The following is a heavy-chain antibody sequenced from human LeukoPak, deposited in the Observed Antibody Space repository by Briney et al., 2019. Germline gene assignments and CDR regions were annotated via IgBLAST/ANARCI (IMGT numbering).Heavy chain of an antibody. D-gene: IGHD2-8*01. V-gene: IGHV3-30-3*01. CDR1: GFTFSSYA. CDR2: ISYDGSNK. CDR3: ARDQSYGMFDY. Sequence: AGRSLRLSCAASGFTFSSYAMHWVRQAPGKGLEWVAVISYDGSNKYYADSVKGRFTISRDNSKNTLYLQMNSLRAEDTAVYYCARDQSYGMFDYWGQGTLVTVSS. J-gene: IGHJ4*02.